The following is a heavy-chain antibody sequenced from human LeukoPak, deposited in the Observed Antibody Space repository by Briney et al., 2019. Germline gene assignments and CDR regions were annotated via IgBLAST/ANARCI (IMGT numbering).Heavy chain of an antibody. Sequence: GESLKISCKGSGYNFPSYWIAWVRQMPGKGLEWMGLMYPGDSDTRYGPSFQGQVTISADKSISTAYLQWNSLKASDTAMYYCARWGGYCSGGSCYPLYYFDSWGQGTLVNVPS. CDR1: GYNFPSYW. V-gene: IGHV5-51*01. J-gene: IGHJ4*02. CDR2: MYPGDSDT. CDR3: ARWGGYCSGGSCYPLYYFDS. D-gene: IGHD2-15*01.